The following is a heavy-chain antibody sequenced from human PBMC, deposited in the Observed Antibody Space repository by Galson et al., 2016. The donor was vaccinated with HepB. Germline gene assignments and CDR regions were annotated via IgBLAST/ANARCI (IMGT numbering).Heavy chain of an antibody. CDR1: GGTFTNYV. D-gene: IGHD6-19*01. CDR3: ARSRGSSDWYYVDY. J-gene: IGHJ4*02. V-gene: IGHV1-69*13. Sequence: SVKVSCKASGGTFTNYVFSWVRRAPGQGLEWMGGITPLSGTSNYAQRFQDRVTITADQSTSTAYMEMSSLRSEDTAVYYCARSRGSSDWYYVDYWGQVTVVTVSS. CDR2: ITPLSGTS.